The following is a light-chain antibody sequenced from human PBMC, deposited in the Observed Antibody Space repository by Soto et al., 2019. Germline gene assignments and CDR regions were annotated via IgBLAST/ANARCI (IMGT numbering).Light chain of an antibody. Sequence: EVVLTQSPGTLSLSPGEGATLSCRASQSVSNRYLAWYQQKPGQAPRLLIYGASNRATGIPDRFSGSGSGTDFTLTISRLEPEDFAVYYCQQYGSSGTFGQGTKVDIK. CDR2: GAS. J-gene: IGKJ1*01. CDR3: QQYGSSGT. CDR1: QSVSNRY. V-gene: IGKV3-20*01.